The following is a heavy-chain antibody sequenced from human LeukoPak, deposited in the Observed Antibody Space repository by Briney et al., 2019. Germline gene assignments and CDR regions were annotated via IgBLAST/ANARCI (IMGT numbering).Heavy chain of an antibody. CDR1: GYTFTGYY. Sequence: ASVKVSCKASGYTFTGYYMHWVRQAPGQGLEWMGWINPNSGGTNYAQKFQGRVTMTRDTSISTAYMELSRLRSHDTAVYYCARDTSSTSRSRFDPWGQGTLVTVSS. CDR3: ARDTSSTSRSRFDP. CDR2: INPNSGGT. V-gene: IGHV1-2*02. J-gene: IGHJ5*02. D-gene: IGHD2-2*01.